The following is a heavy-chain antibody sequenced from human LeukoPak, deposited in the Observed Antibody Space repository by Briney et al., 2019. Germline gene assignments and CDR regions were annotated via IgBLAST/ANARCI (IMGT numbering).Heavy chain of an antibody. J-gene: IGHJ5*02. Sequence: SETLSLTCAVYGGSFSGYYWSWIRQPPGKGLEWIGEINHSGSTNYNPSLKSRVTISVDTSKNQFSLKLSYVTAADTAVYYCARGRRATAMAAWGQGTLVTVSS. CDR2: INHSGST. V-gene: IGHV4-34*01. D-gene: IGHD5-18*01. CDR1: GGSFSGYY. CDR3: ARGRRATAMAA.